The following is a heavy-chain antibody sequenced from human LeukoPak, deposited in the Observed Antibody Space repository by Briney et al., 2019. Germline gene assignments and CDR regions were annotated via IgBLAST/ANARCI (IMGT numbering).Heavy chain of an antibody. CDR1: GFTFSSYD. Sequence: GGSLRLSCAASGFTFSSYDMHWVRQATGKGLEWVSATGTAGDTYYPGSVKGRFTISRENAKNSLYLQMNSLRAGDTAVYYCAREPFGQGSGSGMDVWGQGTTVTVSS. D-gene: IGHD3-10*01. V-gene: IGHV3-13*01. CDR2: TGTAGDT. J-gene: IGHJ6*02. CDR3: AREPFGQGSGSGMDV.